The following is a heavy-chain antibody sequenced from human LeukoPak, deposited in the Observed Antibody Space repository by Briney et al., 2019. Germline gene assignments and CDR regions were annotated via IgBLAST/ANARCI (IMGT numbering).Heavy chain of an antibody. CDR3: ARSGTTTSYQGAFDN. Sequence: PSGTLSGTCAVYGGSFSGYYWSWVRQPPGKGQEWSGEINHSGSTNSNHSLKIRVTISVDTSKTKFSLKLRSVTAADTAVYYCARSGTTTSYQGAFDNWGQGTMVTVAS. V-gene: IGHV4-34*01. CDR1: GGSFSGYY. D-gene: IGHD1-14*01. J-gene: IGHJ3*02. CDR2: INHSGST.